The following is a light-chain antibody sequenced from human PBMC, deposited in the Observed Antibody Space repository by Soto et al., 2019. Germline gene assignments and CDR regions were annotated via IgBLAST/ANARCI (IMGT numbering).Light chain of an antibody. CDR3: QSYDSSLSGSRV. CDR2: GNS. CDR1: SSNIGAGYD. V-gene: IGLV1-40*01. Sequence: QSVLTQPPSVSGAPGQRVTISCTGSSSNIGAGYDVHWYQQLPGTAPKLLIYGNSNRPSGVPDRFSGSKSGTSASLAITGLQAEDEAYDYCQSYDSSLSGSRVFGTGTKLTVL. J-gene: IGLJ1*01.